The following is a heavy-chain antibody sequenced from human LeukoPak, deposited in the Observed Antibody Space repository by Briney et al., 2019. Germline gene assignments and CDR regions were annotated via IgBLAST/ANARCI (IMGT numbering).Heavy chain of an antibody. CDR1: GGSFSGYY. CDR2: INHSGST. V-gene: IGHV4-34*01. CDR3: ARGTYYYYYYMDV. J-gene: IGHJ6*03. Sequence: SETLSLTCAVYGGSFSGYYWSWIRQPPGKGLGWIGEINHSGSTNYNPSLKSRVTISVDTSKNQFSLKLSSVAAADTAVYYWARGTYYYYYYMDVWGKGTTVTVS.